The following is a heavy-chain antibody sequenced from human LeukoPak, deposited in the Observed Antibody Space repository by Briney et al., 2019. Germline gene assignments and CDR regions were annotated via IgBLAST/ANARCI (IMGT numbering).Heavy chain of an antibody. CDR2: IDPSDSYT. CDR1: GYSFTSYW. Sequence: GESLKISCKGSGYSFTSYWISWVRQMPGKGLKWMGRIDPSDSYTNYSPSFQGHVTISADKSISTAYLQWSSLKASDTAMYYCARSRGGIVVVPAAMKRAFDIWGQGTMVTVSS. J-gene: IGHJ3*02. CDR3: ARSRGGIVVVPAAMKRAFDI. D-gene: IGHD2-2*01. V-gene: IGHV5-10-1*01.